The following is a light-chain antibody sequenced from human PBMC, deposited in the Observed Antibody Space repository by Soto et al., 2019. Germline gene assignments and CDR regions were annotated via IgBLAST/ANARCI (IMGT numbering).Light chain of an antibody. CDR1: QSISNC. Sequence: DIQMTQSPSTLSASVGDRVTITCRASQSISNCLAWYQQKPGKAPKLLIYKASNLESGVPSRFSGSGSGTESTLTISSLQTDDFATYYCQQYNRYPYTFGHGTKVEIK. V-gene: IGKV1-5*03. J-gene: IGKJ2*01. CDR2: KAS. CDR3: QQYNRYPYT.